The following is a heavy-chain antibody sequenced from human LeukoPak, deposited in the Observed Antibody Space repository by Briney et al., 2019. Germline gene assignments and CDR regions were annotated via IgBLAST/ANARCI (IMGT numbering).Heavy chain of an antibody. V-gene: IGHV4-39*07. CDR3: ARHIVVVPAAKFDP. Sequence: SETLSLTCTVSGGSISSSSYYWGWIRQPPGRGLEWIGSIYYSGSTYYNPSLKSRVTISVDTSKNQFSLKLSSVTAADTAVYYCARHIVVVPAAKFDPWGQGTLVTVSS. D-gene: IGHD2-2*01. J-gene: IGHJ5*02. CDR1: GGSISSSSYY. CDR2: IYYSGST.